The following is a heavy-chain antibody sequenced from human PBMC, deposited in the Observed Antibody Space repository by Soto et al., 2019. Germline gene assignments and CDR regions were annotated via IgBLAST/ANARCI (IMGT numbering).Heavy chain of an antibody. D-gene: IGHD1-26*01. CDR1: GFTFSDSW. CDR2: IKQDGSEK. J-gene: IGHJ4*02. CDR3: AKYSGSYGIEN. V-gene: IGHV3-7*01. Sequence: EVQLVESGGCLVQPGGSLRLSCTASGFTFSDSWMTWARQAPGKGLEWVANIKQDGSEKHYVDSVKGRFTISRDNAQNSLYLQMNNLRGEDTAVYHCAKYSGSYGIENWGQVTLVTVSA.